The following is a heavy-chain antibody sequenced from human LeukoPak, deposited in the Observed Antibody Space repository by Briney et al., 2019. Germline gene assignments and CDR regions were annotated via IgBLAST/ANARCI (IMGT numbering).Heavy chain of an antibody. CDR1: GFTFDDYA. D-gene: IGHD6-6*01. CDR2: ISWNSGSI. Sequence: PGGSLRLSCAASGFTFDDYAMHWVRQAPGKGLEWVSGISWNSGSIGYADSVKGRFTNSRDNAKNSLYLQMNSLRAEDTALYYCAKSEGYSSSPFDYWGQGTLVTVSS. CDR3: AKSEGYSSSPFDY. J-gene: IGHJ4*02. V-gene: IGHV3-9*01.